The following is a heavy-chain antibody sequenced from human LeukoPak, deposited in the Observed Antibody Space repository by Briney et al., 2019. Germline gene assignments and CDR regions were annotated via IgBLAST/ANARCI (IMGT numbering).Heavy chain of an antibody. V-gene: IGHV1-69*04. Sequence: PQASVKVSCKASGGTFSSYAISWVRQAPGQGLEWMGRIIPILGIANYAQKFQGRATITADKSTSTAYMELSSLRSEDTAVYYCARSYLGYSGSIRLVFDYWGQGTLVTVSS. CDR3: ARSYLGYSGSIRLVFDY. D-gene: IGHD5-12*01. CDR2: IIPILGIA. CDR1: GGTFSSYA. J-gene: IGHJ4*02.